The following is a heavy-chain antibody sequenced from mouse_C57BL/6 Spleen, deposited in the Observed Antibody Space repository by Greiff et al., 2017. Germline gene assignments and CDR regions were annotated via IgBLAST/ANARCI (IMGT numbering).Heavy chain of an antibody. Sequence: QVHVKQPGAELVRPGSSVKLSCKASGYTFTSYWMHWVKQRPIQGLEWIGNIDPSDSETHYNQKFKDKATLTVDKSSSTAYMQLSSLTSEDSAVYYCARRGIYDGYYAGVFFDYWGQGTTLTVSS. CDR3: ARRGIYDGYYAGVFFDY. CDR2: IDPSDSET. V-gene: IGHV1-52*01. J-gene: IGHJ2*01. D-gene: IGHD2-3*01. CDR1: GYTFTSYW.